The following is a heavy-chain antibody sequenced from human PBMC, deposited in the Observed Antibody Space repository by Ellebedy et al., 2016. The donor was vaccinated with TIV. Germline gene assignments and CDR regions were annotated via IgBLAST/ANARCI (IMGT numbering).Heavy chain of an antibody. D-gene: IGHD3-22*01. CDR3: ARGYYDSSGYTPDWYFDL. J-gene: IGHJ2*01. CDR2: IIPIFGTA. Sequence: AASVKVSCKASGYTFTSYGINWVRQAPGQGLEWMGGIIPIFGTANYAQKFQGRVTITADESTSTAYLELSGLRSEDTAVYFCARGYYDSSGYTPDWYFDLWGRGTLVTVSS. CDR1: GYTFTSYG. V-gene: IGHV1-69*13.